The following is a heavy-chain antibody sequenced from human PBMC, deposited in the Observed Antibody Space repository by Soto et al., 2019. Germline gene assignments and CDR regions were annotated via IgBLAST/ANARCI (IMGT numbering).Heavy chain of an antibody. CDR3: ARVGGRVGSNILDY. Sequence: QVQLQESGPGLVKPSQTLSLTCTVSGGSISSGDYYWSWIRQPPGKGLEWIGYIYYSGSTYYNPSPTSRVTISVDTSKSQFALKLSSVTAADTAVYYCARVGGRVGSNILDYWGQGTLVTVSS. V-gene: IGHV4-30-4*01. J-gene: IGHJ4*02. CDR1: GGSISSGDYY. CDR2: IYYSGST. D-gene: IGHD1-26*01.